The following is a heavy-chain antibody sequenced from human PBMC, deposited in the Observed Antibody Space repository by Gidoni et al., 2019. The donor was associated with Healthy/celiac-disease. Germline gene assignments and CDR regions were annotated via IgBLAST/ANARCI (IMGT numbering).Heavy chain of an antibody. CDR1: GFTFSSYA. CDR3: AKDLGGYSYGFVYYDY. CDR2: ISGSGGST. V-gene: IGHV3-23*01. Sequence: EVQLLESGGGLVQPGGSLRLSCAASGFTFSSYAMSWVRQAPGKGLEWVSAISGSGGSTYYADSVKGRFTISRDNSKNTLYLQMNSLRAEDTAVYYCAKDLGGYSYGFVYYDYWGQGTLVTVSS. D-gene: IGHD5-18*01. J-gene: IGHJ4*02.